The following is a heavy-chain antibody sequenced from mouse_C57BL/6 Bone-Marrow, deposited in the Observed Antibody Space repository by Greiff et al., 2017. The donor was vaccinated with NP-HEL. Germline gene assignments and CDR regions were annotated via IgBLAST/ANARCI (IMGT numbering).Heavy chain of an antibody. CDR2: ISSTSNNYAT. Sequence: VQLKESGGGLVQPKGSLKLSCAASGFSFNTYAMNWVRQAPGKGLEWVARISSTSNNYATYYADSVKDRFTISRDDSDSMLYLQMNNMKTEDTAVYYCVRRGSSHWYGDVWGTGTTVTVSS. V-gene: IGHV10-1*01. CDR3: VRRGSSHWYGDV. D-gene: IGHD1-1*01. CDR1: GFSFNTYA. J-gene: IGHJ1*03.